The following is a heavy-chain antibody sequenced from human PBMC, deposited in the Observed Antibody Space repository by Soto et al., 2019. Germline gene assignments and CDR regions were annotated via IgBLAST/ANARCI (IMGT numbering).Heavy chain of an antibody. Sequence: PSETLSLTCAVYGGSFNGYYWSWIRQPPGKGLEWIGEINYSGSTNYNPSLKSRVTISVDTSKNQFSLKLSSVTAADTAVYYCARGYNWNYYYYYGMDVWRQGTTVTVSS. D-gene: IGHD1-20*01. CDR1: GGSFNGYY. CDR3: ARGYNWNYYYYYGMDV. V-gene: IGHV4-34*01. J-gene: IGHJ6*02. CDR2: INYSGST.